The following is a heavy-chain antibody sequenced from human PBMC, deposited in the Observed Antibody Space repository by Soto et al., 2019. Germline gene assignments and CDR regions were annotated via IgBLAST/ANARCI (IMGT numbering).Heavy chain of an antibody. CDR2: IKSKSDGATT. CDR3: TTGLTIFGVVIDP. V-gene: IGHV3-15*01. Sequence: GGSLRLSCAASGFTFSNALMTWGRQAPGKGLEGVGRIKSKSDGATTDYAAPVRGRFIISRDDSKNTLYLQMNSLKTEDKAVYYCTTGLTIFGVVIDPWGQGTLVTVSS. J-gene: IGHJ5*02. CDR1: GFTFSNAL. D-gene: IGHD3-3*01.